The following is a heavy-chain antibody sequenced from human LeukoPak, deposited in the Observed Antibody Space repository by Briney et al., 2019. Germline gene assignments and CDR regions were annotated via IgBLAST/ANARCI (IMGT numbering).Heavy chain of an antibody. CDR3: AKGGTSSWYFVFDY. D-gene: IGHD6-13*01. CDR1: GFTFRSYA. V-gene: IGHV3-23*01. CDR2: ISGSGGNA. Sequence: PGGSLRLSCAASGFTFRSYAMTWVRQAPGKGLGWVSVISGSGGNAYYADSVKGRFTISRDNFKNTLYLQMNSLTAEDTAIYYCAKGGTSSWYFVFDYWGQGVLVTVSS. J-gene: IGHJ4*02.